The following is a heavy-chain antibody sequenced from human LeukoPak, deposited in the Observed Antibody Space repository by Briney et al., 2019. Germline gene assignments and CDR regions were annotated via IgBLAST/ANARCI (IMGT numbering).Heavy chain of an antibody. Sequence: GGSLRLSCAASGFTFSSYAMSWVRQAPGKGLEWVSAISGSGGSTYYADSVKGRFTISRDNSKNTLYLQMNSLRAEDTAVYYCTKFSQTRESNYEDSSGPDYWGQGPLVTVSS. CDR2: ISGSGGST. V-gene: IGHV3-23*01. D-gene: IGHD3-22*01. CDR3: TKFSQTRESNYEDSSGPDY. J-gene: IGHJ4*02. CDR1: GFTFSSYA.